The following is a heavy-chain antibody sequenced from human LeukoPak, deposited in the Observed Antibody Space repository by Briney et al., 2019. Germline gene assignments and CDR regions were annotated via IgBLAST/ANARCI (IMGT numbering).Heavy chain of an antibody. D-gene: IGHD3-10*01. CDR2: INPNSGDT. Sequence: ASVKVSCKASGYTFTGYYMHWVRQAPGQGLEWMGWINPNSGDTNHAQKFQGGVTMTRDTSISTAYMELSRLRSDDTAVYYCARGVTGIYYYYYMDVWGKGTTVTVSS. CDR1: GYTFTGYY. CDR3: ARGVTGIYYYYYMDV. V-gene: IGHV1-2*02. J-gene: IGHJ6*03.